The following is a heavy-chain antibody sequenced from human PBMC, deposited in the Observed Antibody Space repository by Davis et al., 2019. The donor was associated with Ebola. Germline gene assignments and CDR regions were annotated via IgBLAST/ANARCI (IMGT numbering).Heavy chain of an antibody. V-gene: IGHV3-30-3*02. CDR2: ISYDGSNK. CDR3: AKTRGDEFSSGWFQQHYYYYGMDV. D-gene: IGHD6-19*01. J-gene: IGHJ6*02. CDR1: GFTFSSYA. Sequence: GGSLRLSCAASGFTFSSYAMHWVGQAPGKGLEWVAVISYDGSNKYYADSVKGRFTISRDNSKNTLYLQVNSLRVEDTAVYYCAKTRGDEFSSGWFQQHYYYYGMDVWGQGTTVTVSS.